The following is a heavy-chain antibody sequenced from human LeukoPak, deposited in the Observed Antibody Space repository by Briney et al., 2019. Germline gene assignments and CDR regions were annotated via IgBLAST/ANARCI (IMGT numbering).Heavy chain of an antibody. Sequence: PGGSLRLSCAASGFTFSTYGMNWVRQAPGKGLEWVSYISTSSSYIHYADSVNGRLTISRDNAKKSLFLQMNSLRAEDTAVYYCAKLTTIVATILFFDYWGQGTLVTVSS. CDR3: AKLTTIVATILFFDY. CDR2: ISTSSSYI. J-gene: IGHJ4*02. V-gene: IGHV3-21*04. D-gene: IGHD5-12*01. CDR1: GFTFSTYG.